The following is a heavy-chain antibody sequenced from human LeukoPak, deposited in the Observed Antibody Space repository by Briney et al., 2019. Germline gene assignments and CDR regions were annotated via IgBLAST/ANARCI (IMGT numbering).Heavy chain of an antibody. J-gene: IGHJ6*03. CDR2: ISSSGSTI. V-gene: IGHV3-48*03. CDR1: GFTFSSYE. Sequence: PGGSLRLSCAASGFTFSSYEMNWVRQAPGKGLEWVSYISSSGSTIYYADSVKGRFTISRDNAKNSLYLQMNSLRAEDTAVYYCARSTIAAIGYYYMDVWGKGTTVTISS. CDR3: ARSTIAAIGYYYMDV. D-gene: IGHD2-15*01.